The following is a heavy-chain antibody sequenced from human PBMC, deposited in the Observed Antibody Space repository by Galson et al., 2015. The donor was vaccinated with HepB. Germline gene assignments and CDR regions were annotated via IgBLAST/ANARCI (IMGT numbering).Heavy chain of an antibody. V-gene: IGHV3-74*01. CDR3: ARHSEFSYGSWSGDYDACCYGMDV. D-gene: IGHD3-3*01. CDR2: INSSGSST. Sequence: SLRLSCAASGFTFSSYWMPWVRQAPGKGLVWVPRINSSGSSTSYADSVKGRFTISRDNARNTLYLQMNSLRAEVTAVYYCARHSEFSYGSWSGDYDACCYGMDVWGQGTPVTVSS. CDR1: GFTFSSYW. J-gene: IGHJ6*02.